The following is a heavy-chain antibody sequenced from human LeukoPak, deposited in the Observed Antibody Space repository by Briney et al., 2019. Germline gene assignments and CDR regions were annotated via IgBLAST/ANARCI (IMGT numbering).Heavy chain of an antibody. CDR2: MNPNSGGT. D-gene: IGHD3-9*01. J-gene: IGHJ4*02. CDR3: ARAQRDYDILTGYYAPYLDH. V-gene: IGHV1-2*06. CDR1: GYTFTGYY. Sequence: ASVKVSCKTSGYTFTGYYMHWVRQAPGQGLEWMGRMNPNSGGTTVAQKFQGRVTLTRDTSISTAYIDLSSLRSDDTAVYYCARAQRDYDILTGYYAPYLDHWGQGALVTVSS.